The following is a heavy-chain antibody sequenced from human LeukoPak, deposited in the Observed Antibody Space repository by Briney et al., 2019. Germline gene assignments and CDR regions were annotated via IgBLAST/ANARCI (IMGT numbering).Heavy chain of an antibody. Sequence: GGSLRLSCAASGFIFSSYGMHCVRQAPGKGLEWVAVIWYDGSNKYYADSVKGRFTISRDNSKNTLYLQMHSLRAEDTAVYYCATDYNDAFDIWGQGTMVTVSS. V-gene: IGHV3-33*01. CDR2: IWYDGSNK. CDR1: GFIFSSYG. CDR3: ATDYNDAFDI. J-gene: IGHJ3*02. D-gene: IGHD4/OR15-4a*01.